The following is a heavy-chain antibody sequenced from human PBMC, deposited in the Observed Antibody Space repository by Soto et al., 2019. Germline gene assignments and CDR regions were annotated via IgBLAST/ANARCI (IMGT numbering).Heavy chain of an antibody. V-gene: IGHV1-2*06. D-gene: IGHD3-22*01. Sequence: ASVKVSCKASGYTFTGYYMHWVRQAPGQGLEWMGRINPNSGGTNYAQKFQGRVTMTRDTSISTAYMELSRLRSDDTAVYYCARGSTPDYYDSSGYYYFDYWGQGTLVTVSS. CDR1: GYTFTGYY. J-gene: IGHJ4*02. CDR3: ARGSTPDYYDSSGYYYFDY. CDR2: INPNSGGT.